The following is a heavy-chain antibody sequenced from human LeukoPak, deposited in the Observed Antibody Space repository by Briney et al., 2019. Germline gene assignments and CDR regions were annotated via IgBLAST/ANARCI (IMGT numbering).Heavy chain of an antibody. CDR1: GYTFTGDY. J-gene: IGHJ3*02. CDR2: IHPNGDGT. Sequence: GASVKVSCKASGYTFTGDYIHWVRQAPGQGLEWMGCIHPNGDGTNYAQNFQGRVTMTRDTSISTAYMELSRLRSEDTAVYYCARVVVPAAGYAFDIWGQGTMVTVSS. V-gene: IGHV1-2*02. CDR3: ARVVVPAAGYAFDI. D-gene: IGHD2-2*01.